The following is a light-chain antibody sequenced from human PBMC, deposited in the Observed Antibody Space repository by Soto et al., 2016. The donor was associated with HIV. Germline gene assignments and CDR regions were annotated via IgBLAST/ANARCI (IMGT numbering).Light chain of an antibody. CDR2: AAS. CDR1: QGISHY. Sequence: DIQMTQSPSSLSASVGDRVTITCRASQGISHYLAWYQQKPGKVPKLLIYAASTLQSGVPSRFSGGGSGTTFTLTISSLQPEDVATYYCQKYDSAPQTFGPGTKV. V-gene: IGKV1-27*01. J-gene: IGKJ3*01. CDR3: QKYDSAPQT.